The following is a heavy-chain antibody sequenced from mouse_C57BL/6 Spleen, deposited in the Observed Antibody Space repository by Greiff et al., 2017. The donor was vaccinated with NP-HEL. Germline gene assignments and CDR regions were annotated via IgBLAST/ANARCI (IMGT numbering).Heavy chain of an antibody. V-gene: IGHV1-26*01. CDR3: ARVISTTVVASFDY. D-gene: IGHD1-1*01. J-gene: IGHJ2*01. CDR1: GYTFTDYY. CDR2: INPNNGGT. Sequence: EVQLQQSGPELVKPGASVKISCKASGYTFTDYYMNWVKQSHGKSLEWIGDINPNNGGTSYNQKFKGKATLTVDKSSSTAYMELRSLTSEDSAVYYCARVISTTVVASFDYWGQGTTLTVSS.